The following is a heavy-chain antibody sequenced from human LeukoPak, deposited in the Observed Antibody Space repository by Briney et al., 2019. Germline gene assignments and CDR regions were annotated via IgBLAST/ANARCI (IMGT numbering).Heavy chain of an antibody. V-gene: IGHV3-48*03. CDR1: GFTFSSYE. CDR3: AKDRWELTPPPH. J-gene: IGHJ4*02. CDR2: ISSSGSTI. Sequence: GGSLRLSCAASGFTFSSYEMNWVRQAPGKGLEWVSYISSSGSTIYYADSVKGRFTISRDNSKNTLYLQMNSLRAEDTAVYYCAKDRWELTPPPHWGQGTLVTVSS. D-gene: IGHD1-26*01.